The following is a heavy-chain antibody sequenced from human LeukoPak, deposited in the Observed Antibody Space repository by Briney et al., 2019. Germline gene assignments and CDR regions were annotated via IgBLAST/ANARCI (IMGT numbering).Heavy chain of an antibody. D-gene: IGHD2-21*01. Sequence: PGGSLRLSCAVSGFIFSSYGMRWVRQAPGKGLEWVAVIWYDGSNQYYADSVRGRFTISRDNSKNTLYLQINSLRAEDTAVYYCAREGGDLRNAFDIWGQGTMVTVSS. V-gene: IGHV3-33*01. J-gene: IGHJ3*02. CDR2: IWYDGSNQ. CDR3: AREGGDLRNAFDI. CDR1: GFIFSSYG.